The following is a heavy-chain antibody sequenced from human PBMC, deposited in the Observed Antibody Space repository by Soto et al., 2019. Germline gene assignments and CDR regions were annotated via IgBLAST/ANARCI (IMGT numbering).Heavy chain of an antibody. V-gene: IGHV3-30-3*01. CDR2: ISYDGSNK. CDR1: GFTFSSYA. D-gene: IGHD3-22*01. J-gene: IGHJ4*02. CDR3: ARGSPDSSGYYSDYFDY. Sequence: SGGSLRLSCAASGFTFSSYAMHWVRQAPGKGLEWVAVISYDGSNKYYADSVKGRFTISRDNSKNTLYLQMNSLRAEDTAVYYCARGSPDSSGYYSDYFDYWGQGTLVTVSS.